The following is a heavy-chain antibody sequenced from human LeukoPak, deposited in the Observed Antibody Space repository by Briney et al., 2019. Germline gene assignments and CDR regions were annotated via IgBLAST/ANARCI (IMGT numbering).Heavy chain of an antibody. CDR3: ARLLRLLYGNWFDP. Sequence: PSETLSLTCTVSGGSISSGGYYWSWIRQHPGKGLEWIGYIYYSGSTYYNPSLKSRVTISVDTSKNQFSLKLSSVTAADTAVYYCARLLRLLYGNWFDPWGQGTLVTVSS. V-gene: IGHV4-31*03. CDR2: IYYSGST. D-gene: IGHD2-2*02. J-gene: IGHJ5*02. CDR1: GGSISSGGYY.